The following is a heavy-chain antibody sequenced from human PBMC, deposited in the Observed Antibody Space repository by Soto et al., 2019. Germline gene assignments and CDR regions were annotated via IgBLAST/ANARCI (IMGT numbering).Heavy chain of an antibody. Sequence: GGSLRLSCAASGFTFSSYGMHWVRQAPGKGLEWVAVIWYDGSNKYYADSVKGRFTISRDNSKNTLYLQMNSLRAEDTAVYYCARDGSVGLVNTDFDYWGQGTLVTVSS. CDR3: ARDGSVGLVNTDFDY. D-gene: IGHD3-9*01. V-gene: IGHV3-33*01. CDR2: IWYDGSNK. J-gene: IGHJ4*02. CDR1: GFTFSSYG.